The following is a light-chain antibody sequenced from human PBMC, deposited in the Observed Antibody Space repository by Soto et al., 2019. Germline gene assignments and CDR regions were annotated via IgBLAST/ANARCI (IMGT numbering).Light chain of an antibody. V-gene: IGLV2-23*02. Sequence: QSALTQPGSVSGSPGQSITISCTGTSSDPGSYNLVSWYQQHPGKAPKLIIYEVNKRPSGVSDRFSGSKSGNTASLTISGLQAEDEANYHCCAYARRTTLRFGGGTNLTVL. J-gene: IGLJ2*01. CDR1: SSDPGSYNL. CDR2: EVN. CDR3: CAYARRTTLR.